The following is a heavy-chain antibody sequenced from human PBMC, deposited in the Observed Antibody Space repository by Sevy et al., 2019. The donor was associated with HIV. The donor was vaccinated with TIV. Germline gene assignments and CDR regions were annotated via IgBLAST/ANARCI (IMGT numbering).Heavy chain of an antibody. Sequence: GGSLRLSCAASGFSFSSFWMTWVRQAPGKGLEWVSTLYDSGAAYYAVSVKGRFTVSRDNSKNTLYLQMNSLRAEDTAVYYCARTVVLVDGPRNWLDTWGQGTLVTVSS. CDR2: LYDSGAA. D-gene: IGHD2-8*02. CDR3: ARTVVLVDGPRNWLDT. CDR1: GFSFSSFW. V-gene: IGHV3-53*01. J-gene: IGHJ5*02.